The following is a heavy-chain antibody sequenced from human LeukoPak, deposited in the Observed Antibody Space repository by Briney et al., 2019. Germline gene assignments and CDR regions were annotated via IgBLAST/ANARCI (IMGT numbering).Heavy chain of an antibody. D-gene: IGHD4-17*01. CDR1: GFTFSSYA. CDR3: ARDTSLTTVTSYIDAFDI. V-gene: IGHV3-23*01. CDR2: ISGSGGST. Sequence: GGSLRLSCAASGFTFSSYAMSWVRQAPGKGLEWVSAISGSGGSTYYADSVKGRFTISRDNAKNSLYLQMNSLRAEDTAVYYCARDTSLTTVTSYIDAFDIWGQGTMVTVSS. J-gene: IGHJ3*02.